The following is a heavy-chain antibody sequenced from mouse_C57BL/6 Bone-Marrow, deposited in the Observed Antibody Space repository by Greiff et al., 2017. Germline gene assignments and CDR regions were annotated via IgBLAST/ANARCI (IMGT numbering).Heavy chain of an antibody. CDR2: INPSSGYT. V-gene: IGHV1-7*01. Sequence: QVQLQQSGAELAKPGASVKLSCKASGYTFTSYWMHWVKQRPGQGLEWIGYINPSSGYTKYNQKFKDKATLTADKSSSTAYMELHSLTSEDSAVYFCARLEFDGSSGDWYFDVWGTGTTVTVSS. J-gene: IGHJ1*03. CDR1: GYTFTSYW. D-gene: IGHD1-1*01. CDR3: ARLEFDGSSGDWYFDV.